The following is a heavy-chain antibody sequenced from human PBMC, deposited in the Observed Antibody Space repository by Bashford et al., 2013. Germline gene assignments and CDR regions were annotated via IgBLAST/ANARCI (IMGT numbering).Heavy chain of an antibody. CDR2: ISSSSSYI. CDR3: AREPQGIAAALFDY. D-gene: IGHD6-13*01. Sequence: VRQAPGKGLEWVSSISSSSSYIYYADSVKGRFTISRDNAKNSLYLQMNSLRAEDTAVYYCAREPQGIAAALFDYWGQGTLVTVSS. J-gene: IGHJ4*02. V-gene: IGHV3-21*01.